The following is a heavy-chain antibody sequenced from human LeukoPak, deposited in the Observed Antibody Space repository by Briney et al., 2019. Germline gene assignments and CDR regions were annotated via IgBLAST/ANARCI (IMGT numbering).Heavy chain of an antibody. J-gene: IGHJ4*02. Sequence: GGSLRLSCAASGFTFSNYAMHWVRQAPGKGLEWVAVISYDGNYEYYADSVKGRFTFSRDNSKNTLYLQMNSLRAEDTAVYYCARDRLRYSSGWSSLDYWGQGTLVTVSS. CDR2: ISYDGNYE. V-gene: IGHV3-30-3*01. CDR3: ARDRLRYSSGWSSLDY. D-gene: IGHD6-19*01. CDR1: GFTFSNYA.